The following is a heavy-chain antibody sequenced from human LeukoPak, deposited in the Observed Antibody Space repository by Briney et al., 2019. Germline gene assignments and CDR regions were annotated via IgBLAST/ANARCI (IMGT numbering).Heavy chain of an antibody. CDR2: ISYDGSNK. V-gene: IGHV3-30-3*01. D-gene: IGHD4-17*01. J-gene: IGHJ4*02. Sequence: PGGSLRLSCAASGFTFSSYAMHWVRQAPGKGLEWVAVISYDGSNKYYADSVKGRFTISRDNSKNTLYLQMNSLRAEDTAVYYCAVLGDSPLDYWGQGTLVTVSS. CDR1: GFTFSSYA. CDR3: AVLGDSPLDY.